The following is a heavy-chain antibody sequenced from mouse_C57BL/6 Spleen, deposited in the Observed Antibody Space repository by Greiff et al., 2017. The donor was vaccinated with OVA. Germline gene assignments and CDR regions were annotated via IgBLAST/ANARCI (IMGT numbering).Heavy chain of an antibody. J-gene: IGHJ4*01. V-gene: IGHV1-82*01. Sequence: VQLMESGPELVKPGASVKISCKASGYAFSSSWMNWVKQRPGKGLEWIGRIYPGDGDTNYNGKFKGKATLTADKSSSTAYMQLSSLTSEDSAVYFCARRDGYYFYAMDYWGQGTSVTVSS. CDR2: IYPGDGDT. CDR3: ARRDGYYFYAMDY. D-gene: IGHD2-3*01. CDR1: GYAFSSSW.